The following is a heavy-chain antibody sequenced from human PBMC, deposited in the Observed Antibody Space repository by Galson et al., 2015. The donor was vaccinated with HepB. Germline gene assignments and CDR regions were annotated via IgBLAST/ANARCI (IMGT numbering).Heavy chain of an antibody. CDR1: GYTFTSYY. V-gene: IGHV1-46*01. CDR2: INPSGGST. D-gene: IGHD3-3*01. J-gene: IGHJ6*03. Sequence: SVKVSCKASGYTFTSYYMHWVRQAPGQGLEWMGIINPSGGSTSYAQKFQGRVTMTRDTSTSTVYMELSSLRSEDTAVYYCARDSWLEHQITIFGVVEVGYYYMDVWGKGTTVTVSS. CDR3: ARDSWLEHQITIFGVVEVGYYYMDV.